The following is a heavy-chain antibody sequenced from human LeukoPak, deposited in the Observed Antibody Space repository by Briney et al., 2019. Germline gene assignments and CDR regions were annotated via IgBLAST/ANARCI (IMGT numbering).Heavy chain of an antibody. V-gene: IGHV3-30*03. CDR3: APCSGGNCVPQPLFDY. CDR2: ISYDGSNK. CDR1: GFSSSHYG. Sequence: TGGSLRLSCAASGFSSSHYGMHWVRQAPGKGLEWVAVISYDGSNKYYADSVKGRFTISRDNSKNTLSLQMNSLRAEDTAVYYCAPCSGGNCVPQPLFDYWGQGTLVTVSS. D-gene: IGHD2-15*01. J-gene: IGHJ4*02.